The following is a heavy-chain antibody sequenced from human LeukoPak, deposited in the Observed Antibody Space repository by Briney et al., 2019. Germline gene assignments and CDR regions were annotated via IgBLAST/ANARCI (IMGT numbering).Heavy chain of an antibody. J-gene: IGHJ4*02. Sequence: PVGSLRLSCAASAFTFSNYPMHWVRQAPGKGLEWVAVISYDGRDKHHADSVKGRFTISRDNSKNTLYRQLDSLRTEDTAVYFCARDRVPSAADYYFDYWGQGTLVTVSS. CDR3: ARDRVPSAADYYFDY. D-gene: IGHD2-21*02. V-gene: IGHV3-30*04. CDR2: ISYDGRDK. CDR1: AFTFSNYP.